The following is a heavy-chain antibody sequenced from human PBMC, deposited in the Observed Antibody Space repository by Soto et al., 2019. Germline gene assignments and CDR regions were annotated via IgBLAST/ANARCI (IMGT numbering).Heavy chain of an antibody. CDR2: INPNSGGT. J-gene: IGHJ5*02. CDR1: GYTFTGYY. CDR3: ARDIAVAGTYWFDP. Sequence: QVQLVQSGAEVKKPGASVKVSCKASGYTFTGYYMHWVRQATGQGLEWMGWINPNSGGTNYAQKFQGWVTMTRDTSISTAYMELSRLRSDDTAVYYCARDIAVAGTYWFDPWGQGTLVTVSS. D-gene: IGHD6-19*01. V-gene: IGHV1-2*04.